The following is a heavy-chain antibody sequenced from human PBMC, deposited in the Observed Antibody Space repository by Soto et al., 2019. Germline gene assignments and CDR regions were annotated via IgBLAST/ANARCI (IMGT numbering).Heavy chain of an antibody. D-gene: IGHD2-2*01. Sequence: SETLSLTCSVSGGSINYNSYYWGWIRQPPGKGLEWVGGIFYTGTTYYSPSLKDRVTISVDTSKNSFSLNLTSVTAADAAVYFCARLVVVAPVANAWGQGTLVTVSS. J-gene: IGHJ5*02. V-gene: IGHV4-39*02. CDR2: IFYTGTT. CDR3: ARLVVVAPVANA. CDR1: GGSINYNSYY.